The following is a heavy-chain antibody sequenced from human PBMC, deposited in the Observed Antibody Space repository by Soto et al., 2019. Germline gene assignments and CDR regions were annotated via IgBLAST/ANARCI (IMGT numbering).Heavy chain of an antibody. J-gene: IGHJ4*02. Sequence: QVQLVQSGAEVKKPGSSVKVSCKASGGTFSSYAISWVRQAPGQGLEWMGGIIPIFGTANYAQKFQGRVTITADESTSTADMELSSLRSEDPAVYYCATLNVDTATAGGYWGQGTLVTVSS. D-gene: IGHD5-18*01. V-gene: IGHV1-69*01. CDR1: GGTFSSYA. CDR3: ATLNVDTATAGGY. CDR2: IIPIFGTA.